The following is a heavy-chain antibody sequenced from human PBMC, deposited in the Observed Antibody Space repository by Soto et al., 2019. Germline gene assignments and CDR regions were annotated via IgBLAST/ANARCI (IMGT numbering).Heavy chain of an antibody. J-gene: IGHJ3*02. CDR3: TRAASDILTGYSKVGAFDI. CDR1: GFTFSGSA. D-gene: IGHD3-9*01. V-gene: IGHV3-73*01. CDR2: IRSKANSYAT. Sequence: XVSLRLSCAASGFTFSGSAMHWVRQASGKGLEWVGRIRSKANSYATAYAASVKGRFTISRDDSKNTAYLQMNSLKTEDTAVYYCTRAASDILTGYSKVGAFDIWGQGTMVTVSS.